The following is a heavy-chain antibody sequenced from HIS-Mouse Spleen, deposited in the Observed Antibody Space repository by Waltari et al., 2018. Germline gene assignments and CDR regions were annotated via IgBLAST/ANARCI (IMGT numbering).Heavy chain of an antibody. CDR3: ARKIPYSSSWYDWYFDL. J-gene: IGHJ2*01. Sequence: QLQLQESGPGLVKTSETLSLTCTVSGGSISSSSYYWGWIRQPPGKGLEWIGSIYYSGTTYFNASTKSRVTISVNTSKNQFTLKLSSVTAADTAVYYCARKIPYSSSWYDWYFDLWGRGTLVTVSS. V-gene: IGHV4-39*07. CDR2: IYYSGTT. D-gene: IGHD6-13*01. CDR1: GGSISSSSYY.